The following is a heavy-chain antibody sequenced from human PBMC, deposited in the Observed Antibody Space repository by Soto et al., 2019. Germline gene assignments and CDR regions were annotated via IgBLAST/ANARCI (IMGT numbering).Heavy chain of an antibody. J-gene: IGHJ6*02. CDR1: GFTFSSYW. V-gene: IGHV3-7*01. CDR3: ARDYYGSGSYYTYYYYYYGMDV. Sequence: PGGSLRLSCAASGFTFSSYWMSWVRQAPGKGLEWVANIKQDGSEKYYVDSVKGRFTISRDNAKNSLYLQMNSLRAEDTAVYYRARDYYGSGSYYTYYYYYYGMDVWGQGTTVTVSS. CDR2: IKQDGSEK. D-gene: IGHD3-10*01.